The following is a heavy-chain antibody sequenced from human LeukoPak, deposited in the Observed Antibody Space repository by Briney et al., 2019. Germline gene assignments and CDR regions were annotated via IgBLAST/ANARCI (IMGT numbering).Heavy chain of an antibody. CDR2: INPNSGGT. Sequence: ASVKVSCKASGYTFTRYYMHWVRQAPGQGLEWMGWINPNSGGTNYAQKFQGWVTMTRDTSISTAYMELSRLRSDDTAVYYCARGWYSSSAGYFDYWGQGTLVTVSS. J-gene: IGHJ4*02. CDR1: GYTFTRYY. V-gene: IGHV1-2*04. CDR3: ARGWYSSSAGYFDY. D-gene: IGHD6-6*01.